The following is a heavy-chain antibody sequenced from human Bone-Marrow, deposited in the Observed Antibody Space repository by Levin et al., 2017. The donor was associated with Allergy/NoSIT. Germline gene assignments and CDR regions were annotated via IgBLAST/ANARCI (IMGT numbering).Heavy chain of an antibody. Sequence: GGSLRLSCAASGFTFSSYGMHWVRQAPGKGLEWVAGTWFDGSNKYYADSVKGRFTISRDNSKSTLYLQMNSLRAEDTAVYYCARDANVEVTARYNWFDPWGQGTLVTVSS. CDR1: GFTFSSYG. V-gene: IGHV3-33*01. J-gene: IGHJ5*02. CDR2: TWFDGSNK. CDR3: ARDANVEVTARYNWFDP. D-gene: IGHD2-21*02.